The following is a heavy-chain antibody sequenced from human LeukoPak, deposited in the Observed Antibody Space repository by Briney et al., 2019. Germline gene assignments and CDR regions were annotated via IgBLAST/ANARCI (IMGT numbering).Heavy chain of an antibody. D-gene: IGHD1-1*01. J-gene: IGHJ4*03. V-gene: IGHV4-34*01. CDR2: INHRGDT. CDR1: GGSFSSYY. Sequence: PSETLSLTCAVYGGSFSSYYLSWVRQSPGKGLEWVAEINHRGDTNYNPFVKSRVTISVDTSKNQFSLKVTSLTAADTAVYYCARGPTTSETGYFDYWGQGTLVTVSS. CDR3: ARGPTTSETGYFDY.